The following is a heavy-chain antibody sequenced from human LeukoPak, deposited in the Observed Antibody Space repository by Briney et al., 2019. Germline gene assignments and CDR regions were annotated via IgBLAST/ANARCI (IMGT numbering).Heavy chain of an antibody. D-gene: IGHD1-26*01. CDR2: INPDGSIR. Sequence: GGSLRLSCAASGLTFSTYWMHWVRQAPGKGLAWVARINPDGSIRTYANSVQGRVTISRDTAKDTLFLQMNSLRAEDTAVYYCARAARVGGALQYWGQGTPVTVSS. V-gene: IGHV3-74*03. CDR3: ARAARVGGALQY. CDR1: GLTFSTYW. J-gene: IGHJ4*02.